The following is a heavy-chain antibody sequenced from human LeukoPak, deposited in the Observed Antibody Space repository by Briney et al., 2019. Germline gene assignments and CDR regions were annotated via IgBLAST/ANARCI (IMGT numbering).Heavy chain of an antibody. J-gene: IGHJ4*02. D-gene: IGHD2-21*02. CDR1: GFTFSSYA. CDR3: ANLDCGGDCYPFY. CDR2: ISGSGGST. Sequence: GGSLRLSCAASGFTFSSYAMRWVRQAPGKGLEWVSAISGSGGSTYYADSVKGRFTISRDNSKNTLYLQMNSLRAEDTAVYYCANLDCGGDCYPFYWGQGTLVTVSS. V-gene: IGHV3-23*01.